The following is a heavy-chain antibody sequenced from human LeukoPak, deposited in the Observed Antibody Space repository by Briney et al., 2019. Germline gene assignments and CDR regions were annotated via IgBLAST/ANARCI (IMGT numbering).Heavy chain of an antibody. V-gene: IGHV4-34*09. CDR1: GGSFSGYY. CDR3: ARAPPQARFDY. CDR2: INHSGST. Sequence: SETLSLTCAVYGGSFSGYYWSWIRQPPGKGLEWIGEINHSGSTNYNPSLKSRVTISVDTSKNQFSLKLSSVTAADTAVYYCARAPPQARFDYWGQGTLVTVSS. J-gene: IGHJ4*02.